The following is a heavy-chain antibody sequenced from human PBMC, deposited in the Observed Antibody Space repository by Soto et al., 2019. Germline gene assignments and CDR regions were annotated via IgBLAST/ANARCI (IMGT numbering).Heavy chain of an antibody. J-gene: IGHJ6*02. CDR2: INPNSGGT. Sequence: ASVKVSCKASGYTFTGYYMHWVRHAPGQGXEWMGWINPNSGGTNYAQKFQGRVTMTRDTSISTAYMELSRLRSDDTAVYYCARDGFPGDILSGSRYYYYGMDVWGQGTTVTVSS. CDR1: GYTFTGYY. CDR3: ARDGFPGDILSGSRYYYYGMDV. V-gene: IGHV1-2*02. D-gene: IGHD3-9*01.